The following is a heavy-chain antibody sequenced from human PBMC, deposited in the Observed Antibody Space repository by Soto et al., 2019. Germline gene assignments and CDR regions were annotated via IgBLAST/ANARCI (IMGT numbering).Heavy chain of an antibody. CDR3: ARHGAIMRGFSYYYGMDV. D-gene: IGHD1-26*01. J-gene: IGHJ6*02. CDR1: GYSFTSYW. V-gene: IGHV5-51*01. CDR2: IYPGDSDT. Sequence: PGESLKISCKGSGYSFTSYWIGWVRQMPGKGLEWMGIIYPGDSDTRYSPSFQGQVTISADKSISTAYLQWSSLKASDTAMYHCARHGAIMRGFSYYYGMDVWGQGTTVTVSS.